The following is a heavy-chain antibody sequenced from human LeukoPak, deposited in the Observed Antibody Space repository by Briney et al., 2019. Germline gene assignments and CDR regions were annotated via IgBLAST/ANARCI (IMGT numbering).Heavy chain of an antibody. J-gene: IGHJ5*02. D-gene: IGHD3-22*01. CDR2: ISSSSSYI. V-gene: IGHV3-21*01. Sequence: GGSLRLSCAASGFTFSSYSMNWVRQAPGKGLEWVSSISSSSSYIYYADSEKGRFTISRDNAKNSLYLQMNSLRAEDTAVYYCARDLSPYYYDSSGYYRHWFDPWGQGTLVTVSS. CDR3: ARDLSPYYYDSSGYYRHWFDP. CDR1: GFTFSSYS.